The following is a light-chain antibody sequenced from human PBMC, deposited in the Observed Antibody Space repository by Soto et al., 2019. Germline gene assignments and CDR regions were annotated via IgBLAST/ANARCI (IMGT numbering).Light chain of an antibody. J-gene: IGKJ5*01. CDR3: QQRSNWPAIT. CDR1: QSVSSY. Sequence: EIVLTQSPATLSLSPGERATLSCRASQSVSSYLAWYQQKPGQAPRLLIYDASNKATGIPARFSGSGSGTDFTLTICSLEPEDLAVYYCQQRSNWPAITCGQGTRLEIK. CDR2: DAS. V-gene: IGKV3-11*01.